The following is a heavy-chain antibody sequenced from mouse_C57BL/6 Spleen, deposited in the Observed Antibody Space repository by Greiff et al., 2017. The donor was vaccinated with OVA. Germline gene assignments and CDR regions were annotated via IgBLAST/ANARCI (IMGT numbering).Heavy chain of an antibody. D-gene: IGHD1-1*01. V-gene: IGHV1-42*01. CDR1: GYSFTGYY. Sequence: VQLQQSGPELVKPGASVKISCKASGYSFTGYYMNWVKQSPEKSLEWIGEINPSSGGTTYNQKFKAKATLTVVKSSSTAYMQLKSLTSDDSAVDYWAREVGYYGSNPLYAMDYWGQGTSVTVSA. CDR2: INPSSGGT. CDR3: AREVGYYGSNPLYAMDY. J-gene: IGHJ4*01.